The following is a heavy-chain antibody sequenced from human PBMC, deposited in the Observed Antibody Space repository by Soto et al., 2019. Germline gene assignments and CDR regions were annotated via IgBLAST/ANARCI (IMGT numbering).Heavy chain of an antibody. V-gene: IGHV4-39*01. CDR3: ARHASFGDWLDP. J-gene: IGHJ5*02. CDR1: GGSISRSSYF. Sequence: SETLSLTCSVSGGSISRSSYFWGWIRQPPGKGLEWIAIIHDSGKTLYNPSLKSRVTISVDTSKNQFSLKLRSVTAADTAVYYWARHASFGDWLDPWGQGTLVTVSS. D-gene: IGHD3-16*01. CDR2: IHDSGKT.